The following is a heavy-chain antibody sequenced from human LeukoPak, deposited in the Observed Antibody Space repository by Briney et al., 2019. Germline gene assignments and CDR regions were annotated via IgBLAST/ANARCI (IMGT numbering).Heavy chain of an antibody. CDR2: INPSGGST. V-gene: IGHV1-46*01. CDR1: GYTFTSYY. CDR3: ARERLGLKGAAAGTQNWFDP. J-gene: IGHJ5*02. Sequence: ASVKVSCKASGYTFTSYYMHWVRQAPGQGLEWMGIINPSGGSTSYAQKFQGRVTMTRDTSTSTVYMELSSLRSEDTAVYYCARERLGLKGAAAGTQNWFDPWGPGTLVTVSS. D-gene: IGHD6-13*01.